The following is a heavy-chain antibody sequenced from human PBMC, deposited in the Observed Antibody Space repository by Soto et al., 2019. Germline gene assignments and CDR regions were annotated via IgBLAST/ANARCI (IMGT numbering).Heavy chain of an antibody. D-gene: IGHD4-17*01. Sequence: EVQLVESGGGLVQPGRSLRLSCTASGFTFGDYAMSWFRQAPGKGLEWVGFIRSKAYGGTTEYAASVKGRFTISRDDSKSIAYLQMNSLKTEDTAVYYCTRDQGYGDYAYFQHWGQGTLVTVSS. V-gene: IGHV3-49*03. J-gene: IGHJ1*01. CDR1: GFTFGDYA. CDR3: TRDQGYGDYAYFQH. CDR2: IRSKAYGGTT.